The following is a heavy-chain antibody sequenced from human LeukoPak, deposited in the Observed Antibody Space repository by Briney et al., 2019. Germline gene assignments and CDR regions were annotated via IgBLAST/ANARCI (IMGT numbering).Heavy chain of an antibody. CDR2: ISDTGGNT. CDR3: AKGRTNDY. V-gene: IGHV3-23*01. Sequence: GRSLRLSCAASGFTFSTYAMSWVRQTPERGLEWVSAISDTGGNTFYADSVKGRFTISGDNSKNTLYLQMNSLRAEDTAIYYCAKGRTNDYWGQGTLVTVSS. J-gene: IGHJ4*02. CDR1: GFTFSTYA. D-gene: IGHD1/OR15-1a*01.